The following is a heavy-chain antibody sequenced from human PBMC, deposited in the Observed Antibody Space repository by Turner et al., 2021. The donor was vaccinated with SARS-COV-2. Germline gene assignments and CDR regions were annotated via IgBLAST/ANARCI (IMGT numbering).Heavy chain of an antibody. CDR2: ISWNSGSI. CDR1: GFTFDDYA. D-gene: IGHD3-16*01. Sequence: EVQLVESGGGLVQPGRSLRLSCAASGFTFDDYAMHWVRQAPGKGLEWVSGISWNSGSIGYADSVKGRFTISRDNAKNSLYLQMNSLRAEDTAVYYCARVLWLYWYFDLWGRGTLVTVSS. J-gene: IGHJ2*01. V-gene: IGHV3-9*01. CDR3: ARVLWLYWYFDL.